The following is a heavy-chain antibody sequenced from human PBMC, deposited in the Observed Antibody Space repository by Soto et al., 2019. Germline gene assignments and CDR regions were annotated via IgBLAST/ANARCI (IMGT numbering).Heavy chain of an antibody. D-gene: IGHD4-4*01. CDR3: ARGSLDGYSCPFDS. Sequence: GGSLRLSCAASGFTLRNNNMNWVRQAPGKGLEWVSSISSESTYIYYADSVKGRFTISRDNANNSLHLQMSSLRDEDTAVYYCARGSLDGYSCPFDSWGQGTLVTVS. CDR2: ISSESTYI. J-gene: IGHJ4*02. CDR1: GFTLRNNN. V-gene: IGHV3-21*01.